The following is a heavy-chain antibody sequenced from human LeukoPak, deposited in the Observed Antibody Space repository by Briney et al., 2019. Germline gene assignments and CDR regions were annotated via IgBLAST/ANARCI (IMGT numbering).Heavy chain of an antibody. CDR3: ARISSSYDYDY. V-gene: IGHV3-64*01. Sequence: GGSLRLSCTASGFTFSSYEMNWVRQAPGKGLEYVAAISSNGGSTDYANSVKGRFTISRDNSKNTLYLQMGSLRAEDMAVYYCARISSSYDYDYWGQGTLVTVSS. J-gene: IGHJ4*02. CDR2: ISSNGGST. CDR1: GFTFSSYE. D-gene: IGHD6-6*01.